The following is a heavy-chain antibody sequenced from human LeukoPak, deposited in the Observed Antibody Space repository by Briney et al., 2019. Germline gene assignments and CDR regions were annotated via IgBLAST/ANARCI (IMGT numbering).Heavy chain of an antibody. V-gene: IGHV4-39*07. CDR2: IYYSGTT. D-gene: IGHD6-13*01. Sequence: SETLSLTCTVSGGSFNSSTYYWGWIRQPPGKGLDWIGSIYYSGTTYYNPSLKSRVTISVDTSKNQFSLKLSPVTAADTAVYYCARVRFGGPSSSWYVLDVWGQGTTVTVSS. CDR3: ARVRFGGPSSSWYVLDV. CDR1: GGSFNSSTYY. J-gene: IGHJ6*02.